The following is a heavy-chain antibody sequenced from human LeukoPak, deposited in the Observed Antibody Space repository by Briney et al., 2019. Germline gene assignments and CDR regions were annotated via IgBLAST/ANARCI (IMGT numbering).Heavy chain of an antibody. CDR3: AREGSGYTYGRGSYFDY. Sequence: ASVKVSCKASGYTLTVYYIHWVRQAPGQGLEWMGRINPNSGDTNFAQKFQGRVTMTRDTSISTAYMDLSGLRPDDTAVYYCAREGSGYTYGRGSYFDYWGHGILVTVSS. J-gene: IGHJ4*01. CDR1: GYTLTVYY. D-gene: IGHD5-18*01. CDR2: INPNSGDT. V-gene: IGHV1-2*06.